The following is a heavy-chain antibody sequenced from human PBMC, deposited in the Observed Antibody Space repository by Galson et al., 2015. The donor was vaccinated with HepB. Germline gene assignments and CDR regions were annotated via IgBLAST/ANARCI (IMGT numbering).Heavy chain of an antibody. CDR3: ARHGYSSGWYWKFDP. Sequence: ETLSLTCTVSGGSISSSSYYWGWIRQPPGKGLEWIGSIYYSGSTYYNPSLKSRVTISVDTSKNQFSLKLSSVTAADTAVYYCARHGYSSGWYWKFDPWGQGTLVTVSS. V-gene: IGHV4-39*01. J-gene: IGHJ5*02. D-gene: IGHD6-19*01. CDR2: IYYSGST. CDR1: GGSISSSSYY.